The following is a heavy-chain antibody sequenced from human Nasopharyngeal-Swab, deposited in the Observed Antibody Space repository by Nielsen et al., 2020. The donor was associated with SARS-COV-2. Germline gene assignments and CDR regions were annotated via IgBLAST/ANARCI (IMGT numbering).Heavy chain of an antibody. J-gene: IGHJ5*02. Sequence: GGPLRPSFPAFGSTFDTYEMNWFPQAPGEGLEWVPYISTSGATIHHADPVRGRFTISRDNAKKSLYLQMNSLRAEDTAVYYCARASRGWSWGQGTLVTVSS. V-gene: IGHV3-48*03. CDR1: GSTFDTYE. CDR3: ARASRGWS. CDR2: ISTSGATI. D-gene: IGHD6-19*01.